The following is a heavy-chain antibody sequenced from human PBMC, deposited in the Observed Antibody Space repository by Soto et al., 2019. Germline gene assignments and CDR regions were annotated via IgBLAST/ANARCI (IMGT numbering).Heavy chain of an antibody. J-gene: IGHJ4*02. CDR3: VTERRWLSGSYHINDF. D-gene: IGHD1-26*01. CDR2: FDPEDGET. Sequence: ASEKVSCKVSGYTLTELSMHWVRQAPGKGLEWMGGFDPEDGETIYAQKFQGRVTMTEDTSTDTAYMELSSLRSEDTAVYYCVTERRWLSGSYHINDFWAQGTLVTGSS. V-gene: IGHV1-24*01. CDR1: GYTLTELS.